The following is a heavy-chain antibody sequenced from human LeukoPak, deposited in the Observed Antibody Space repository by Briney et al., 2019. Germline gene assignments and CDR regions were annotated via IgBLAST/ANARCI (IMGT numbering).Heavy chain of an antibody. J-gene: IGHJ4*02. CDR2: ISGSGGST. V-gene: IGHV3-23*01. Sequence: GGTLRLSCAASGFTFSSYGMSWVRQAPGKGLEWVSAISGSGGSTYYADSVKGRFTISRDNAKNSLYPQMNSLRAEDTAFYYCVRGGELVGSYFDYWGQGALVTVSS. CDR3: VRGGELVGSYFDY. CDR1: GFTFSSYG. D-gene: IGHD3-16*01.